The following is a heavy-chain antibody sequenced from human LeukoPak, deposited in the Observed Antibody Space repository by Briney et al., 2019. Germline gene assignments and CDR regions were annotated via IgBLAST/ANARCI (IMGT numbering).Heavy chain of an antibody. Sequence: GGPLRLSCAASGFTFSSYRMSLVRQAPGKGLEWVSSISTNSSYIYYADSLKGRFTISRDNHKYSLYLQMNSLGAEVTAVYYCARVRDIVATIGPPKKTVNKYCYYGMDVWGQGTTVTVSS. J-gene: IGHJ6*01. CDR1: GFTFSSYR. V-gene: IGHV3-21*01. CDR2: ISTNSSYI. CDR3: ARVRDIVATIGPPKKTVNKYCYYGMDV. D-gene: IGHD5-12*01.